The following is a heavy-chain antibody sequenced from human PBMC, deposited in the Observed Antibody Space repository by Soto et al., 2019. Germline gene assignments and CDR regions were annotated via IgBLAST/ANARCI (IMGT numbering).Heavy chain of an antibody. Sequence: LILSCAVSGFICSSSDISWVRQAPGKGLEWVSTILVGGSTHYEDPVKGRFTISRDNSKHMVFLQMNSLRAEDTAIYYCAKDRMDHNSVWDPFDIWGQGTMVTVSS. D-gene: IGHD2-21*01. V-gene: IGHV3-23*01. CDR1: GFICSSSD. J-gene: IGHJ3*02. CDR2: ILVGGST. CDR3: AKDRMDHNSVWDPFDI.